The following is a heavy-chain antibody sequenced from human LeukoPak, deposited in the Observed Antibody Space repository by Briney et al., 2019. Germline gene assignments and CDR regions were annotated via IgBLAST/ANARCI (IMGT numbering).Heavy chain of an antibody. D-gene: IGHD1-7*01. Sequence: SETLSLTCTVSGGSISSYYWRWIRQPPGKGLEWIGYIYYSGSTNYNPSLKSRVTISVDTSKNQFSLKLSSVTAADTAVYYCARARTSHYYYYYGMDVWGQGTTVTVSS. V-gene: IGHV4-59*01. CDR2: IYYSGST. CDR3: ARARTSHYYYYYGMDV. CDR1: GGSISSYY. J-gene: IGHJ6*02.